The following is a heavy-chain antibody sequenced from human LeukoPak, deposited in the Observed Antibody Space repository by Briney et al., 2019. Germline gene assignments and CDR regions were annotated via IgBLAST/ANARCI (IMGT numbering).Heavy chain of an antibody. CDR2: IYSSGST. CDR1: GGSISRYY. Sequence: SETLSLTCTVSGGSISRYYWSWIRQPPGKGLEWIGRIYSSGSTNYNPSLKSRVTMSVDTSKNQFSLKLSSVTAADTAVYYCARDGNWYYFDYWGQGTLVTVSS. J-gene: IGHJ4*02. D-gene: IGHD1-1*01. CDR3: ARDGNWYYFDY. V-gene: IGHV4-4*07.